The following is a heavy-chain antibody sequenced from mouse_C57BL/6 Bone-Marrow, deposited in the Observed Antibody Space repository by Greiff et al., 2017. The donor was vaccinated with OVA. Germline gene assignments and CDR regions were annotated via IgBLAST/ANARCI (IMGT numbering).Heavy chain of an antibody. J-gene: IGHJ1*03. CDR1: GYTFTSYD. Sequence: VQLMESGPELVKPGASVKLSCKASGYTFTSYDINWVKQRPGQGLEWIGWIYPRDGSTKYNEKFKGKATLTVDTSSSTAYMELHSLTSEDSAVCFCARDYGSSYWYFDVWGTGTTVTVSS. CDR3: ARDYGSSYWYFDV. CDR2: IYPRDGST. D-gene: IGHD1-1*01. V-gene: IGHV1-85*01.